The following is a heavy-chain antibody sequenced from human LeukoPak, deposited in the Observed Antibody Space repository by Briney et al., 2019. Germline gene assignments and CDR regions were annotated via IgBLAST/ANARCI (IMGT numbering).Heavy chain of an antibody. CDR2: VSYRNTT. D-gene: IGHD3/OR15-3a*01. CDR1: GGSISSSY. CDR3: ARRAGTGDRDYFDS. Sequence: PSETLSLTCTVSGGSISSSYWCWIRQSPGKGLEYIGYVSYRNTTNYNPSLKSRVTVTADRSKNQFSLRLTSVTAADTAIYYCARRAGTGDRDYFDSWGQGTLVTVSS. V-gene: IGHV4-59*12. J-gene: IGHJ4*02.